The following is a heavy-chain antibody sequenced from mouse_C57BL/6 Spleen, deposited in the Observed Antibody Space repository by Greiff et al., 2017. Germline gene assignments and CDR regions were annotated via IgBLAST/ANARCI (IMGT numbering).Heavy chain of an antibody. D-gene: IGHD1-1*01. J-gene: IGHJ4*01. CDR2: ISDGGSYT. CDR1: GFTFSSYA. Sequence: EVQRVESGGGLVKPGGSLKLSCAASGFTFSSYAMSWVRQTPEKRLEWVATISDGGSYTYYPDNVKGRFTISRDNAKNNLYLQMSHLKSEDTAMYYCARRGYYGSILSYYAMDYWGQGTSVTVSS. V-gene: IGHV5-4*01. CDR3: ARRGYYGSILSYYAMDY.